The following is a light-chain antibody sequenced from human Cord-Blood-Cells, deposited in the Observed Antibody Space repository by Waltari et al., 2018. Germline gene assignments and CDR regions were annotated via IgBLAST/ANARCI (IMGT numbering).Light chain of an antibody. Sequence: EIVMTQSPATLSVSPGERATLSCRASQSVSSNLAWYQQKPGQAPRLLSYGTSTRATGIPARFSGSGSGTEFTLTISSLQSEDFAVYYCQQYNNWPPKLFTPFGQGTKLEIK. CDR3: QQYNNWPPKLFTP. V-gene: IGKV3-15*01. CDR2: GTS. CDR1: QSVSSN. J-gene: IGKJ2*01.